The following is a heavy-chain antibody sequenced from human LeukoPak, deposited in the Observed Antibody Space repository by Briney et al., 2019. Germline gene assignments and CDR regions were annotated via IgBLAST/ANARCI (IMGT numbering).Heavy chain of an antibody. J-gene: IGHJ4*02. CDR3: ARGASTYYDSSDYFDY. CDR2: ITVYNGNT. V-gene: IGHV1-18*01. Sequence: ASVKVSCKASGYTFTSHAISWVRQAPGQGPEWIGWITVYNGNTIYAQKLQGRVTMTTDTSTSTAYMELRSLRSDGTAVYYCARGASTYYDSSDYFDYWGQGTLVTVSS. D-gene: IGHD3-22*01. CDR1: GYTFTSHA.